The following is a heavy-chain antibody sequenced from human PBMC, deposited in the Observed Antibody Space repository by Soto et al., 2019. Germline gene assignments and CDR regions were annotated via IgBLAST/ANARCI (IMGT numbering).Heavy chain of an antibody. D-gene: IGHD1-26*01. Sequence: QVQLQESGPGVVEPSQTLSLTCTVSGGSINNNVYFCSWIRQPPGSGLEWIGHIYNSGSTYSNPSLKSRLTRSVDTSKNQFSLQLSSVTAADTAVYYCARGSSGDKVDYWGQGTLVTVSS. CDR2: IYNSGST. CDR1: GGSINNNVYF. V-gene: IGHV4-30-4*01. J-gene: IGHJ4*02. CDR3: ARGSSGDKVDY.